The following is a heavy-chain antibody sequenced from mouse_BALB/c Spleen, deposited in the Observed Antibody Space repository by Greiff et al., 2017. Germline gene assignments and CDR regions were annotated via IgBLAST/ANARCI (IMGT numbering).Heavy chain of an antibody. CDR3: AKDYFYYYAMDY. CDR2: ISYSGST. CDR1: GYSITSDYA. V-gene: IGHV3-2*02. J-gene: IGHJ4*01. D-gene: IGHD1-1*01. Sequence: EVQLQQSGPGLVKPSQSLSLTCTVTGYSITSDYAWNWIRQFPGNKLEWMGYISYSGSTSYNPSLKSRISITRDTSKNQFFLQLNSVTTEDTATYYCAKDYFYYYAMDYWGQGTSVTVSS.